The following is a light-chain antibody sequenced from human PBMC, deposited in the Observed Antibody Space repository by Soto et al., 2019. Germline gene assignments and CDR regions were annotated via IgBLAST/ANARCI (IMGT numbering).Light chain of an antibody. CDR2: VAS. J-gene: IGKJ5*01. V-gene: IGKV1-9*01. Sequence: DIQLTQSPSFLSASVGDRVTITCRASQGISSYLAWYQQKPGRAPRLLIYVASTLQSGVPSRFSGSGSGTEFTLTISSLQPEDFATYYCQQFNSFPLTFGQGTRLEIK. CDR1: QGISSY. CDR3: QQFNSFPLT.